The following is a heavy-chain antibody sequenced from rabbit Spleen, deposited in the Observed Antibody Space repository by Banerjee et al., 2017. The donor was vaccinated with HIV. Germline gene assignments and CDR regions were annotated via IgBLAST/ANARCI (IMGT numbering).Heavy chain of an antibody. Sequence: QLVESGGGLVQPGGSLKLSCKASGFDVSSYGVSWVRQATGTGLEWIGSIDPVFGITNYANAGKGRFTISRENAQNTVYLQLNSLTAADTATYFCVREAGYGVYGDGNWGGPGSLVT. J-gene: IGHJ2*01. CDR3: VREAGYGVYGDGNW. D-gene: IGHD2-1*01. CDR1: GFDVSSYG. V-gene: IGHV1S7*01. CDR2: IDPVFGIT.